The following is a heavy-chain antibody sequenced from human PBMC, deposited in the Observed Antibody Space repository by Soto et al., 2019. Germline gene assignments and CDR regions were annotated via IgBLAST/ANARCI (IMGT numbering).Heavy chain of an antibody. Sequence: QVQLVESGGGVVQPGRSLRLSCAASGFTFSSYGMHWVRQAPGKGLEWVAVIWYDGSNKYYADSVKGRFTISRDNSKNTLYLQMNSLRAEDTAVYYCARAGSSGYDYYYYYMDVWGQGTTVTVSS. CDR2: IWYDGSNK. J-gene: IGHJ6*03. CDR3: ARAGSSGYDYYYYYMDV. CDR1: GFTFSSYG. D-gene: IGHD5-12*01. V-gene: IGHV3-33*01.